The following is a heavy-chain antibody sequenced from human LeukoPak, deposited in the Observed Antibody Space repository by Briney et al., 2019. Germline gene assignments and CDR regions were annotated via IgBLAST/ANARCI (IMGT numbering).Heavy chain of an antibody. CDR2: ISYDGSNK. CDR3: AKEATRGYSYGYRGLFDYFHY. V-gene: IGHV3-30*18. Sequence: PGRSLRLSCAASGFTFSSYGMHWVRQAPGKGLEWVAVISYDGSNKYYADSVKGRFTISRDNSKNTLYLQMNSLRAEDTAVYYCAKEATRGYSYGYRGLFDYFHYWGQGTLVTVSS. CDR1: GFTFSSYG. J-gene: IGHJ4*02. D-gene: IGHD5-18*01.